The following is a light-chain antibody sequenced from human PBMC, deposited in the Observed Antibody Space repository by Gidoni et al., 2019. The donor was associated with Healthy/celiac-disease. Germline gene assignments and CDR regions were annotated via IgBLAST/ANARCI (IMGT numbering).Light chain of an antibody. V-gene: IGLV3-1*01. CDR1: KLGDKY. CDR2: QDS. CDR3: QVWDSSTVV. Sequence: SYDLTPPPSVSVAPGQTASITCSGDKLGDKYASWYQQKPGQAPVLVIYQDSKRPSGIPERFAGSNSVNTATLPIRGTQAMDEADYYCQVWDSSTVVFGGGTKLTVL. J-gene: IGLJ2*01.